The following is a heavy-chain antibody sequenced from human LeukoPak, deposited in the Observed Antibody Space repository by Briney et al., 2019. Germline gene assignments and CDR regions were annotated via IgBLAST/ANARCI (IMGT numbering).Heavy chain of an antibody. J-gene: IGHJ4*02. Sequence: VGSLSLYCVASGFTLRSYRLNWARQAPRKGLEWVSSISSNCSYLYYEDSGQGRFNISRDNPKNSLYLQMNSLRAEDTAVYYCARHTAMVLYYFDYWGQGTLVTVSS. CDR2: ISSNCSYL. CDR3: ARHTAMVLYYFDY. V-gene: IGHV3-21*01. D-gene: IGHD5-18*01. CDR1: GFTLRSYR.